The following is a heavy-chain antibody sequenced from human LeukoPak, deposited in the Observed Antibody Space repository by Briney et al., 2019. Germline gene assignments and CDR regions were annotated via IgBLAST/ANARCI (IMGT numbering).Heavy chain of an antibody. V-gene: IGHV3-7*05. D-gene: IGHD1-26*01. J-gene: IGHJ4*02. CDR1: GFTFSNYW. CDR3: ANALGAHYFDY. Sequence: GGSLRLSCAASGFTFSNYWMIWVRQAPGKGLEWVANIKQDGSETYYVDSVRGRFSIYRADARNSVYLEMNSLRAEDTAVYYCANALGAHYFDYWGQGTLVTVSS. CDR2: IKQDGSET.